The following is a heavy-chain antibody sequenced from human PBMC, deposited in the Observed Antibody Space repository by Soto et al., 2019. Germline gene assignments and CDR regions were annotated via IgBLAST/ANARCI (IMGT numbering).Heavy chain of an antibody. J-gene: IGHJ4*02. CDR2: IKSKTDGGTT. D-gene: IGHD3-22*01. Sequence: PXGSLRLSCAAAGFTFSNAWMSWVRQAPGKGLEWVGRIKSKTDGGTTDYAAPVKGRFTISRDGSKNTLYLQMNSLKTEDTAVYYCTTDWGYYYYDSSGYYSDYWGQGTLVTVSS. CDR3: TTDWGYYYYDSSGYYSDY. V-gene: IGHV3-15*01. CDR1: GFTFSNAW.